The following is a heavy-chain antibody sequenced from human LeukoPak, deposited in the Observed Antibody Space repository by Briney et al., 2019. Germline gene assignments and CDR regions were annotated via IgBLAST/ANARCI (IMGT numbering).Heavy chain of an antibody. Sequence: PGGSLRLSCAASGFTFSSHGMHWVRQAPGKGLEWLSYITPTSNTIHYADSVKGRFTISRDNAKNSLYLQMNSLRDEDTAMYYCARDSPSYTYGRLDYWGRGVLVTVAS. V-gene: IGHV3-48*02. CDR1: GFTFSSHG. CDR2: ITPTSNTI. D-gene: IGHD5-18*01. J-gene: IGHJ4*02. CDR3: ARDSPSYTYGRLDY.